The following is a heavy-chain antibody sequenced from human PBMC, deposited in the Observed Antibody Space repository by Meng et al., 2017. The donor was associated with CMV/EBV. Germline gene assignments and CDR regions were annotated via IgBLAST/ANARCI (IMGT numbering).Heavy chain of an antibody. CDR3: ARLFTDAFDI. CDR1: GFTFSSYW. D-gene: IGHD3-10*01. J-gene: IGHJ3*02. CDR2: IKKDGSEK. V-gene: IGHV3-7*01. Sequence: GESLKISCAASGFTFSSYWMSWVRQAPGKGLEWVANIKKDGSEKYYVDSVKGRFTISRDNAKNSLYLQMNSLRAEDTAVYYCARLFTDAFDIWGQGTMVTVSS.